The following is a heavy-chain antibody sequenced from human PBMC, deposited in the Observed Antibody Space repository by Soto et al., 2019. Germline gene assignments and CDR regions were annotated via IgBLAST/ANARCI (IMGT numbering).Heavy chain of an antibody. CDR3: ARDDIGEPKFDL. Sequence: QVQLQESGPGLVKPSETLSLTCTVSGGAVSSGNYYWSWIRQPPGKGLEWIGYISYSGSTNYTPSLKSRVTISVDTSKNQFALKLNSVTAADTAVYYCARDDIGEPKFDLWGQGTQVIVSS. D-gene: IGHD3-10*01. V-gene: IGHV4-61*01. J-gene: IGHJ4*02. CDR2: ISYSGST. CDR1: GGAVSSGNYY.